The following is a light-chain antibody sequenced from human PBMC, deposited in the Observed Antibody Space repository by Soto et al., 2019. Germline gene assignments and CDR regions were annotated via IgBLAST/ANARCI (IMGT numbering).Light chain of an antibody. V-gene: IGKV3-20*01. CDR2: AAS. CDR3: QQYGSSLYT. Sequence: EIVLTQSPGTLSLSPGERATLSCRAGQTVNNNYVAWYQQKSGQAPRLLIFAASSRATGIPDRFSDSGSGTDFTLTISRLEPEDFAVYYCQQYGSSLYTFGQGTKLEIK. J-gene: IGKJ2*01. CDR1: QTVNNNY.